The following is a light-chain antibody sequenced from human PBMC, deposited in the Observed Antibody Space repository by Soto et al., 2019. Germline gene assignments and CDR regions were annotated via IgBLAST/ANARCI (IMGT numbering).Light chain of an antibody. Sequence: QSVLTQSPSASASLGASVKLTCTLSSGHSSYAIAWHQQQPEKGPRYLMKVNSDGSHNKGDGITDRFSGSSSGAERYLTISSLQSEDEADYYCQTWAPGIVVFGGGTQLTVL. CDR2: VNSDGSH. CDR3: QTWAPGIVV. CDR1: SGHSSYA. V-gene: IGLV4-69*01. J-gene: IGLJ2*01.